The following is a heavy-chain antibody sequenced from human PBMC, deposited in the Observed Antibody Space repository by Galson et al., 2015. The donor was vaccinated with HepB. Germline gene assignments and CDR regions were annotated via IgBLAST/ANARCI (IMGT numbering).Heavy chain of an antibody. CDR2: ISGSGGST. CDR3: AKDYMIVVVITTSDAFDI. J-gene: IGHJ3*02. D-gene: IGHD3-22*01. V-gene: IGHV3-23*01. CDR1: GFTFSSYA. Sequence: SLRLSCAASGFTFSSYAMSWVRQAPGKGLEWVSAISGSGGSTYYADSVKGRFTISRDNSKNTLYLQMNSLRAEDTAVYYCAKDYMIVVVITTSDAFDIWGQGTMVTVSS.